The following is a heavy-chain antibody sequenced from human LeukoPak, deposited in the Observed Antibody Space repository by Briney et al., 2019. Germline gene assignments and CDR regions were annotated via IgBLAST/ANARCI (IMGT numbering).Heavy chain of an antibody. CDR1: GFTFAGHG. CDR2: ILYDGSKE. V-gene: IGHV3-30*03. J-gene: IGHJ5*02. D-gene: IGHD5-18*01. CDR3: ARFNKENRYGYGQPGFDP. Sequence: GGSLRLSCAASGFTFAGHGMSWVRQAPGKGLEWVAVILYDGSKEFYADSVKGRFTISRDNSKNVLYLQMNSLRPEDTAVYYCARFNKENRYGYGQPGFDPWGQGTLVTVSS.